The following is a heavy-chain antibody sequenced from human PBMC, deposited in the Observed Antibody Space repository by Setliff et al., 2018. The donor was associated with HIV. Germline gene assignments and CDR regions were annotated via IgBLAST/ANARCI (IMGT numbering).Heavy chain of an antibody. V-gene: IGHV3-74*01. CDR2: MNTDGSST. D-gene: IGHD2-15*01. CDR1: GFTFSSYW. J-gene: IGHJ3*02. Sequence: SGGSLRLSCAASGFTFSSYWMHWVRQAPGKGLVWVFGMNTDGSSTIYADSVKGRFTISRDNAKSTVYLQMGSLSADDTAVYYCARGGFNHAFDIWGQGTMVTVS. CDR3: ARGGFNHAFDI.